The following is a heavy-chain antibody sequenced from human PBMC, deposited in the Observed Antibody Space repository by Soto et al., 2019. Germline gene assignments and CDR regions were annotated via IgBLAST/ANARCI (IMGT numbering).Heavy chain of an antibody. D-gene: IGHD6-19*01. J-gene: IGHJ4*02. CDR3: AKDRTPVADYYFDY. CDR1: GFTFSNYA. Sequence: PGGSVRLSCPASGFTFSNYAMHWVRQGPGKALEWVAVISYDGRDKKYADSVNGRFTVSRDNSKNTLYLQMSSLRAEDTAIFYCAKDRTPVADYYFDYWGQGTLVTVSS. CDR2: ISYDGRDK. V-gene: IGHV3-30*18.